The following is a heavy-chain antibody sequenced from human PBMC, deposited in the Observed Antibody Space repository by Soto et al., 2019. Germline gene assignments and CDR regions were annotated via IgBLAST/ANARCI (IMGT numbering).Heavy chain of an antibody. CDR3: TKSDIAPGDFEY. CDR1: GGSFSGYY. J-gene: IGHJ4*02. Sequence: SETLSLTCAVYGGSFSGYYWSWIRQPPGKGLEWIGEINHSGSTNYNPSLKSRVTISVDTSKNQFSLKLSSVTAADTAVYYCTKSDIAPGDFEYWGQGTLVTVSS. V-gene: IGHV4-34*01. CDR2: INHSGST. D-gene: IGHD5-12*01.